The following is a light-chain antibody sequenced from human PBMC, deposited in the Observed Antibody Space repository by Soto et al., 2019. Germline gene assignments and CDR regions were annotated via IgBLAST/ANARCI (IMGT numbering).Light chain of an antibody. CDR2: GAS. Sequence: EIVLTQSPATLSVSPGERATLSCRASQSINSNLTWYQQKPGQSPRLLIYGASTRAAGIPARFSGSGSGTDFTLTISSLQSEDFATFYCQQSFSPPYTFGQGTKLDI. CDR1: QSINSN. CDR3: QQSFSPPYT. V-gene: IGKV3-15*01. J-gene: IGKJ2*01.